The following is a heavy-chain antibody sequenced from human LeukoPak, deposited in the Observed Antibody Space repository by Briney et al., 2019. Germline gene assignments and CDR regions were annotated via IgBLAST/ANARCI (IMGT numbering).Heavy chain of an antibody. CDR1: GFTFSSYG. Sequence: GGSLRLSCAASGFTFSSYGMHWVRQAPGKGLEWVAVIWYDGSNKYYADSVKGRFTISRDNSKNTLHLQMNSLRAEDTAVYHCAKDTTAYIAGRYYYGMDAWGRGTTVTVSS. CDR2: IWYDGSNK. D-gene: IGHD6-6*01. J-gene: IGHJ6*02. CDR3: AKDTTAYIAGRYYYGMDA. V-gene: IGHV3-33*06.